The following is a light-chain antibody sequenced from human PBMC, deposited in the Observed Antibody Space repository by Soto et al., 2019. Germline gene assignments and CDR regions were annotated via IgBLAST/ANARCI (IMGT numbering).Light chain of an antibody. V-gene: IGKV2-30*01. CDR2: KVS. CDR1: QSLVYSDGIAY. Sequence: DVVMTQSPLSLPVTIGQPAAISCSSNQSLVYSDGIAYFSWFQQRPGRSPRRLIYKVSNRDSGVPARFSGSGSGTDFALKISRVEADDVGVYYCMQATHWPITFGQGTRLEI. CDR3: MQATHWPIT. J-gene: IGKJ5*01.